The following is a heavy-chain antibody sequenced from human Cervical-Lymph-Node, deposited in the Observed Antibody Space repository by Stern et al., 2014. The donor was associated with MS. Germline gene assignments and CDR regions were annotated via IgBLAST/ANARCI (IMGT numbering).Heavy chain of an antibody. CDR3: ARDPTLAAFGRYYYYGMDV. V-gene: IGHV4-59*01. D-gene: IGHD3-10*01. CDR2: IYYSGST. Sequence: QVQLQESGPGLVKPSETLSLTCTVSGGSISSYYWSWIRQPPGKGLAWIGYIYYSGSTNYNPSLKSRVTISVDTSKNQFSLKLSSVTAADTAVYYCARDPTLAAFGRYYYYGMDVWGQGTTVTVSS. J-gene: IGHJ6*02. CDR1: GGSISSYY.